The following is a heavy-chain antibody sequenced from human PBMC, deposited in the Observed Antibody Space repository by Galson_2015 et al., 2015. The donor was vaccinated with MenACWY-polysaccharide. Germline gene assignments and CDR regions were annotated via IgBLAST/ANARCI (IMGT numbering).Heavy chain of an antibody. CDR3: AKRMTTVGAFDI. D-gene: IGHD4-23*01. CDR2: ISGSGGTT. CDR1: GSTFSSCA. J-gene: IGHJ3*02. V-gene: IGHV3-23*01. Sequence: SLRLSCAASGSTFSSCAMSWVRQAPGKGLEWVSGISGSGGTTYYADSVKGRFTISRDNSKNTLYLQMNSLRAEDTAVYYCAKRMTTVGAFDIWGHGTMVTVSS.